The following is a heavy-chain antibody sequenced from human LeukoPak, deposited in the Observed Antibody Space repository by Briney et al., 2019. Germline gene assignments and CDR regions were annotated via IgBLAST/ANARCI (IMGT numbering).Heavy chain of an antibody. Sequence: GGSLRLSCAASGFPFSSYWMTWVRRAPGKGLEGVANIKQDGSKKSYVDSVKGRFTISRDNAKNSLYLQMNSLRAEDTAIYYCTRVGYIDEGIDYWGQGTLVTVSS. J-gene: IGHJ4*02. CDR3: TRVGYIDEGIDY. CDR1: GFPFSSYW. V-gene: IGHV3-7*04. CDR2: IKQDGSKK. D-gene: IGHD5-24*01.